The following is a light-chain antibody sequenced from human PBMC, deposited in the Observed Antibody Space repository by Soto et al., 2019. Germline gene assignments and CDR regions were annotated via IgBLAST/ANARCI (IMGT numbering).Light chain of an antibody. J-gene: IGLJ2*01. CDR1: SSNIGDNP. V-gene: IGLV1-44*01. Sequence: QSVLTQPPSASGTPGQRITISCSGSSSNIGDNPVNWYQQLPGAAPKLLIYINDQRPSGVPDRFSGSKSGTSASLAISGLQPEDEADYYCQSHDTKLDSVVFGGGTKLTVL. CDR3: QSHDTKLDSVV. CDR2: IND.